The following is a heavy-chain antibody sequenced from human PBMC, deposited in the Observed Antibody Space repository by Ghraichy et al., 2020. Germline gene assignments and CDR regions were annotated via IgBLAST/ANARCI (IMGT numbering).Heavy chain of an antibody. Sequence: GESLNISCKGSGYSFTSYWIGWVRQMPGKGLDWMGIIYPGDSDTRYSPSFQGQVTISADKSISTAYLQWSSLKASDTAIYYCARHSRQFGADVWGQGTTVTVSS. D-gene: IGHD3-10*01. V-gene: IGHV5-51*01. J-gene: IGHJ6*02. CDR2: IYPGDSDT. CDR3: ARHSRQFGADV. CDR1: GYSFTSYW.